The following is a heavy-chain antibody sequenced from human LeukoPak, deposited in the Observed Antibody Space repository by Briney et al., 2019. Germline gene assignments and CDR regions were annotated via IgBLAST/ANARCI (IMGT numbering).Heavy chain of an antibody. CDR3: ARFRDNYGDYPRDYYYYYMDV. J-gene: IGHJ6*03. D-gene: IGHD4-17*01. V-gene: IGHV1-18*01. CDR2: ISAYNGNT. CDR1: GYTFTSYG. Sequence: ASVKVSCKASGYTFTSYGISWVRQAPGQGLEWMGWISAYNGNTNYAQKLQGRVTMTTDTSTSTAYMELRSLRSDDTAVCYCARFRDNYGDYPRDYYYYYMDVWGKGTTVTVSS.